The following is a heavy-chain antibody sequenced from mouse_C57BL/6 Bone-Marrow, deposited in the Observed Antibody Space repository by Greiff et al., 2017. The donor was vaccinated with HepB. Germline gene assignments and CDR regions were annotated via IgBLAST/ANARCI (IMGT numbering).Heavy chain of an antibody. V-gene: IGHV1-75*01. CDR1: GYTFTDYY. CDR2: IFPGSGST. J-gene: IGHJ2*01. D-gene: IGHD2-9*01. CDR3: ATYYGYDGGDFDY. Sequence: VQLQQSGPELVKPGASVKISCKASGYTFTDYYINWVKQRPGQGLEWIGWIFPGSGSTYYNEKFKGKATLTVDKSSSTAYMLLSILTSEDSAVYFCATYYGYDGGDFDYWGQGTTLTVSS.